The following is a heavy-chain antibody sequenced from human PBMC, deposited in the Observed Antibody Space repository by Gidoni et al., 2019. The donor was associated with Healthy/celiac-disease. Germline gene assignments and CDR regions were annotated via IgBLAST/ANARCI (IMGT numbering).Heavy chain of an antibody. D-gene: IGHD3-22*01. V-gene: IGHV3-11*01. Sequence: QVQLVESGGGLVKPGGSLRISCAASGFTFSDYYMSWIRQAPGKGLEWVAYISSSGSTIYYADSVKGRFTISRDNAKNSLYLQMNSLRAEDTAVYYCASTRTVYDSSGSRDYYFDYWGQGTLVTVSS. CDR1: GFTFSDYY. CDR3: ASTRTVYDSSGSRDYYFDY. J-gene: IGHJ4*02. CDR2: ISSSGSTI.